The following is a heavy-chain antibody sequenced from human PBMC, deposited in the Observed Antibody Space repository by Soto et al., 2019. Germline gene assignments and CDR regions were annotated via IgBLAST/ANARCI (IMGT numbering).Heavy chain of an antibody. CDR1: GYTFTSYA. V-gene: IGHV1-3*01. CDR2: INACNGNT. Sequence: ASVKVSCRASGYTFTSYAMHWVRQAPGQRLEWMGWINACNGNTNYAQKLQGRVTITTDTSTSTAYMELRSLRSDDTAVYYCARVVSSGYTNWFDPWGQGTLVTVSS. D-gene: IGHD3-22*01. CDR3: ARVVSSGYTNWFDP. J-gene: IGHJ5*02.